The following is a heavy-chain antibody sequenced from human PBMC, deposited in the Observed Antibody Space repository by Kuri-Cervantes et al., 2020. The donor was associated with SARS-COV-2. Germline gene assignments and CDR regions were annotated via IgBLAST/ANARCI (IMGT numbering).Heavy chain of an antibody. CDR3: ARLTGDDAFDI. V-gene: IGHV4-38-2*01. D-gene: IGHD7-27*01. CDR2: IYHSGST. CDR1: GYSISSGYY. J-gene: IGHJ3*02. Sequence: SETLSLTCAVSGYSISSGYYWGWIRQPPGKGLEWIGSIYHSGSTYYNPSLKSRVTISVDTSKNQFSLQLNSVTPEDTAVYYCARLTGDDAFDIWGQGTMVTVSS.